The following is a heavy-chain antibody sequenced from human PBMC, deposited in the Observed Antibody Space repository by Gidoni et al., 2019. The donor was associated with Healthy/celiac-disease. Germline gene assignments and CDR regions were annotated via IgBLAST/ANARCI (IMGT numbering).Heavy chain of an antibody. D-gene: IGHD3-22*01. Sequence: EVQLVESGGGLVKPGGSLRLSCAASGFTFSSYSMNWVRQAPGKGLEWVSSISSSSSYIYYADSVKGRFTISRDNAKNSLYLQMNSLRAEDTAVYYCARDYHYANYDSSGYRYAFDIWGQGTMVTVSS. CDR2: ISSSSSYI. J-gene: IGHJ3*02. CDR1: GFTFSSYS. V-gene: IGHV3-21*01. CDR3: ARDYHYANYDSSGYRYAFDI.